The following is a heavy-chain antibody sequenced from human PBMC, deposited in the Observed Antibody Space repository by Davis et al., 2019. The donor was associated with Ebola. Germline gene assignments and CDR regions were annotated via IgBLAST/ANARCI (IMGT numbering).Heavy chain of an antibody. CDR2: INPSGGST. V-gene: IGHV1-46*01. J-gene: IGHJ6*04. Sequence: GESLKISCAASGFTFSSYAMHWVRQAPGQGLEWMGIINPSGGSTSYAQKFQGRVTMTRDTSTSTVYMELSSLRSEDTAVYYCAREEIVVVVAATGYYYGMDVWGKGTTVTVSS. CDR1: GFTFSSYA. CDR3: AREEIVVVVAATGYYYGMDV. D-gene: IGHD2-15*01.